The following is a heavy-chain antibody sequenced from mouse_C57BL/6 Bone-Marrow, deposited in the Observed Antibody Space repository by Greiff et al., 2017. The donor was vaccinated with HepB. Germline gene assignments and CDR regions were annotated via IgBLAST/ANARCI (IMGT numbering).Heavy chain of an antibody. CDR2: IRSKSNNYAT. J-gene: IGHJ3*01. CDR1: GFSFNTYA. D-gene: IGHD1-1*01. CDR3: GLLPFAY. Sequence: DVQLQESGGGLVQPKGSLKLSCAASGFSFNTYALNWVRQAPGKGLDWVARIRSKSNNYATYYADSVNDRFTISRDDSESMLYLQMNNLKTEDTARYYCGLLPFAYWGQGTLVTVSA. V-gene: IGHV10-1*01.